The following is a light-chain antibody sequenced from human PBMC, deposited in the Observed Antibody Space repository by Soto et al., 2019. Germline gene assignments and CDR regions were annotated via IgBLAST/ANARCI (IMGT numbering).Light chain of an antibody. CDR1: ENVDTY. V-gene: IGKV3-11*01. CDR2: DGS. Sequence: ETVLTQSPATLSLSPGESGTLSCRASENVDTYVSWYQQKLGQAPRLLIYDGSNRATGIPARFSGSGSGTDFTLTISSLEPEDFAVYYCQQRKIWPPITFGQGTRLDIK. J-gene: IGKJ5*01. CDR3: QQRKIWPPIT.